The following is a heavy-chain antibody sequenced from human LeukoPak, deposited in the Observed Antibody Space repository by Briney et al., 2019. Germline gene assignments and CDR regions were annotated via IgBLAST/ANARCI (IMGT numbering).Heavy chain of an antibody. V-gene: IGHV4-59*01. CDR3: ARGELRYFDWLSPFDY. CDR1: GDSISSYY. D-gene: IGHD3-9*01. Sequence: SETLSLTCTVSGDSISSYYWSWIRQPPGKGLEWIGYRYYSGSTDYNPSLKSRVTISVDTSKNQFSLKLSSVTAADTAVYYCARGELRYFDWLSPFDYWGQGTLVTVSS. J-gene: IGHJ4*02. CDR2: RYYSGST.